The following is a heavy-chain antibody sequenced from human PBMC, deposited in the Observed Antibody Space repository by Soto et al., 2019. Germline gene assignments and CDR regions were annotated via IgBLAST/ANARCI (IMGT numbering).Heavy chain of an antibody. CDR2: ISGGGGTI. V-gene: IGHV3-23*01. CDR1: EFTFSSYA. CDR3: ASMLTMVRGVTGLRDFDF. Sequence: EVQLLESGGDLVQDGGSLRLSCAASEFTFSSYAMSWVRQAPGKGLEWVSAISGGGGTIYYVDSVKGRFTISRDNSKNTLYLEMNSLTAEDTAVYYCASMLTMVRGVTGLRDFDFWGQGALVTVSS. J-gene: IGHJ4*02. D-gene: IGHD3-10*01.